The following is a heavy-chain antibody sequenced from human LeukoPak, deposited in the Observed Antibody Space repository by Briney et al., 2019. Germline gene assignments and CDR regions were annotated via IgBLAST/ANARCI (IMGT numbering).Heavy chain of an antibody. CDR3: ARLAVATGNIDY. J-gene: IGHJ4*02. CDR1: GGSVSSGSYY. D-gene: IGHD6-19*01. Sequence: PSETLSLTCTVSGGSVSSGSYYWSWIRQPPGKGLEWIGYIYYSGSTNYNPSFKSRVTISVDTSKNEFSLKLSYVTAADTAVYYCARLAVATGNIDYWGQGTLVTVSS. V-gene: IGHV4-61*01. CDR2: IYYSGST.